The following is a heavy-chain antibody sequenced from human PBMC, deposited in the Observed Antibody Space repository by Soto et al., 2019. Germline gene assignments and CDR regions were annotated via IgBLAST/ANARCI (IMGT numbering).Heavy chain of an antibody. D-gene: IGHD2-8*02. CDR1: GFTFSSYA. V-gene: IGHV3-30-3*01. CDR2: ISYDGSNE. J-gene: IGHJ4*02. CDR3: ARGSGGSDY. Sequence: PGGSLRLSCAASGFTFSSYAMYWVRQAPGKGLEWVADISYDGSNEYYAESVKGRFTISRDNSKNTLYLQMNSLRAEDTAVYYCARGSGGSDYWGQGPLVTVPS.